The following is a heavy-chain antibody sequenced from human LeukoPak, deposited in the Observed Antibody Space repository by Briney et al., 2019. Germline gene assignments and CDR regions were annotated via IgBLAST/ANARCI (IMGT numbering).Heavy chain of an antibody. Sequence: SETLSLTCIVSGGSISSYYWSWIRQPPGKGLEWIGYIYYSGSTNYNPSLKSRVTISVDTSKNQFSLKLSSVTAADTAVYYCASIKVAVAGSGAWGQGTLVTVSS. CDR1: GGSISSYY. V-gene: IGHV4-59*01. J-gene: IGHJ4*02. CDR2: IYYSGST. CDR3: ASIKVAVAGSGA. D-gene: IGHD6-19*01.